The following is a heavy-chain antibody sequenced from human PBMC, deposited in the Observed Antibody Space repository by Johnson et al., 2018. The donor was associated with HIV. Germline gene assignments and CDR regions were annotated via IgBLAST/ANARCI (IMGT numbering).Heavy chain of an antibody. D-gene: IGHD3-22*01. CDR1: GFTFSSYG. V-gene: IGHV3-30*03. J-gene: IGHJ3*01. CDR3: GRDYDYDNSDQSGIDVFDV. Sequence: QMQLVESGGGVVQPGRSLRLSCAASGFTFSSYGMLWVRQAPGKGLDCVAVISYDGINKYYADSVKGRFTISRDNSENTAYLQMNGLTVEDTAMYYCGRDYDYDNSDQSGIDVFDVWGQGTMVTVSS. CDR2: ISYDGINK.